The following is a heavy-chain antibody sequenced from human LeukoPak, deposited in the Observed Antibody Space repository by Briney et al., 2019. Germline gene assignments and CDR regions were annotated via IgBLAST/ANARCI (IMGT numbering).Heavy chain of an antibody. CDR1: GYTFTSYA. D-gene: IGHD6-13*01. Sequence: ASVTVSCKASGYTFTSYAMHWVRQAPGQRLEWMGWINAGNGNTKYSQKFQGRVTITRDTSASTAYMELSSLRSEDTAVYYCARALGAAAANNWFDPWGQGTLVTVSS. J-gene: IGHJ5*02. V-gene: IGHV1-3*01. CDR3: ARALGAAAANNWFDP. CDR2: INAGNGNT.